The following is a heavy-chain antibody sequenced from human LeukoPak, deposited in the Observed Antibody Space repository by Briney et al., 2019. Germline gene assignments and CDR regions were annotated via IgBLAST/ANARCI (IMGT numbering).Heavy chain of an antibody. D-gene: IGHD3-3*01. CDR2: ISSSSSYI. CDR1: GFTFSSYS. Sequence: GGSLRLSCAASGFTFSSYSMNWVRQAPGKGLEWVSSISSSSSYIYYADSVKGRFTISRDNAKNSLYLQMNSLRAEDTAVYYCARKVGRFLEWLLYDPFDYWGQGTLVTVSS. CDR3: ARKVGRFLEWLLYDPFDY. J-gene: IGHJ4*02. V-gene: IGHV3-21*01.